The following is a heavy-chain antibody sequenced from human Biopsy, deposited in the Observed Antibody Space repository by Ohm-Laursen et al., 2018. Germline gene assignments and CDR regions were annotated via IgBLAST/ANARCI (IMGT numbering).Heavy chain of an antibody. CDR3: VRGRSPATY. Sequence: GTLSLTCTVSGGSLNFYYWSWIRQPPGKGLEWIGYMYYSGSTKYSLSLKNRVTVSFDTSRNQFSLKLTSMTPADTAVYYCVRGRSPATYWGQGALVIVSS. J-gene: IGHJ4*02. CDR1: GGSLNFYY. CDR2: MYYSGST. D-gene: IGHD3-16*01. V-gene: IGHV4-59*01.